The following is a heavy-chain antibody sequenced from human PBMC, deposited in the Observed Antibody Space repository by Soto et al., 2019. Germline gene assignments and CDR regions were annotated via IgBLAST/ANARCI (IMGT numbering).Heavy chain of an antibody. CDR1: GYSFTSYW. CDR2: IDPSDSYT. D-gene: IGHD2-15*01. J-gene: IGHJ6*02. Sequence: GESLKISCKGSGYSFTSYWISWVRQMPGKGLEWMGRIDPSDSYTNYSPSFQGHVTISADKSISTAYLQWSSLKASDTAMYYCARLVVDDTKGVYYYGMDVWGQGTTVTVSS. V-gene: IGHV5-10-1*01. CDR3: ARLVVDDTKGVYYYGMDV.